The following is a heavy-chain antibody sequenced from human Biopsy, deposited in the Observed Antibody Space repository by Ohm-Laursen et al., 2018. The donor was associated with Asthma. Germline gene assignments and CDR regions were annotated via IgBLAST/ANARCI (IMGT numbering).Heavy chain of an antibody. CDR3: ARCQVGYSSGWSLLLKKIYYSGMDV. D-gene: IGHD6-19*01. CDR2: IMTVFGTT. J-gene: IGHJ6*02. CDR1: GGTFSNFA. Sequence: SSVKVSCKAPGGTFSNFAISWVRQAPGQGLEWLGGIMTVFGTTNYAQKFQGRVTITADESTSTAYMGVTSLRSEDTAIYYCARCQVGYSSGWSLLLKKIYYSGMDVWGQGTTVIVSS. V-gene: IGHV1-69*01.